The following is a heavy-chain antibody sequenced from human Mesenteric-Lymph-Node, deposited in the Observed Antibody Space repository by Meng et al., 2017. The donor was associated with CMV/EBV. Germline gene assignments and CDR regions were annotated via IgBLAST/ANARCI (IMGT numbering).Heavy chain of an antibody. CDR3: ARSSITIFGVVIPFDP. CDR1: GYSINSGYY. D-gene: IGHD3-3*01. V-gene: IGHV4-38-2*02. Sequence: GSLRLSCTVSGYSINSGYYWGWIRQPPGKGLEWIGSIYHSGSTYYNPSLKSRVTISVDTSKNQFSLKLSSVTAADTAVYYCARSSITIFGVVIPFDPWGQGTLVTVSS. J-gene: IGHJ5*02. CDR2: IYHSGST.